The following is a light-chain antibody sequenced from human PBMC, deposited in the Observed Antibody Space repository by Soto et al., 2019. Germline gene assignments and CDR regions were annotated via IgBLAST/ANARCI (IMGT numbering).Light chain of an antibody. V-gene: IGKV3-20*01. CDR1: QSAYSSY. J-gene: IGKJ4*01. CDR3: QQYGTSLFT. Sequence: IVLTQSPATVSLSPGDRATLSCRSSQSAYSSYLSWYQQRPGQAPRLLIYGASNRATGIPDRFSGSGSGTDFTLTISGLEPEDFAVYYCQQYGTSLFTFGGGTKVDIK. CDR2: GAS.